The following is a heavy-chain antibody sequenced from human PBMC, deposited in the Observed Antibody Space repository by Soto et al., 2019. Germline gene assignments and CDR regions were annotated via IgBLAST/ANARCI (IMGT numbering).Heavy chain of an antibody. CDR1: GGSITSRNYY. V-gene: IGHV4-39*01. D-gene: IGHD5-12*01. J-gene: IGHJ4*02. CDR3: VRQNPLSGYGYGLGGYCFDS. CDR2: IYYSGST. Sequence: QLQLQESGPGLVKPSETLSLTCTVSGGSITSRNYYWGWIRQPPGKGLEWIGNIYYSGSTSYNPSLKRRVTISVDTSKNQLSLRLSSVTAADTAVYYCVRQNPLSGYGYGLGGYCFDSWGQGTLVTVSS.